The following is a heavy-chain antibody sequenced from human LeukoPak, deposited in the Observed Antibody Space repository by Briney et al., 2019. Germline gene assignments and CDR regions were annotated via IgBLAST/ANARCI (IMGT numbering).Heavy chain of an antibody. J-gene: IGHJ4*02. CDR3: AREYNSPNRFDY. D-gene: IGHD1-20*01. CDR1: GFTFSTYW. Sequence: PGGSLRLSCAASGFTFSTYWMSWVRQAPGKGLEWVANINQDGSEKYYVGSVKGRFTISRDNAKNSLYLQMNSLRAEDTAVYYCAREYNSPNRFDYWGQGTLVTVSS. CDR2: INQDGSEK. V-gene: IGHV3-7*01.